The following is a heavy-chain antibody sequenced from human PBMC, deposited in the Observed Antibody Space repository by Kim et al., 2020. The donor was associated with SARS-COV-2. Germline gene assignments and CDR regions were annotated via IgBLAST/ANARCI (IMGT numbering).Heavy chain of an antibody. D-gene: IGHD3-22*01. J-gene: IGHJ4*02. CDR3: ARAALEGGYVREPYDSSGYHGDY. CDR1: GFTFSSYS. CDR2: ISSSSSTI. Sequence: GGSLRLSCAASGFTFSSYSMNWVRQAPGKGLEWVSYISSSSSTIYYADSVKGRFTISRDNDKNSLYLQMNSLRDEDTAVYYCARAALEGGYVREPYDSSGYHGDYWGQGTLVTVSS. V-gene: IGHV3-48*02.